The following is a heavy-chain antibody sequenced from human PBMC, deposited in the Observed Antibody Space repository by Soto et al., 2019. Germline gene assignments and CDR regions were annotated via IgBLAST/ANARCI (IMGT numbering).Heavy chain of an antibody. J-gene: IGHJ6*02. V-gene: IGHV3-33*01. Sequence: GGSLRLSCAASGFTFSSYGMHWVRQAPGKGLEWVAVIWYDGSNKYYADSVKGRFTISRDNSKNTLYLQMNSLRAEDTAVYYCAREKQLQPKLGYYYGMDVWGQGTTVTVSS. CDR2: IWYDGSNK. CDR1: GFTFSSYG. D-gene: IGHD6-13*01. CDR3: AREKQLQPKLGYYYGMDV.